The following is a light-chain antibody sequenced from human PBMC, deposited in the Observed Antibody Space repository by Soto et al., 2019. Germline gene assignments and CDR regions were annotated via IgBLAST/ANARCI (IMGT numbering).Light chain of an antibody. J-gene: IGKJ1*01. V-gene: IGKV1-8*01. CDR1: QGISSY. CDR2: AAS. CDR3: QHYNSYSEA. Sequence: AIRMTQSPSSLSASTGDRVTITCRASQGISSYLAWYQQKPGKAPKLLIYAASTLQSGVPSRFSGSGSGTDFTRTISVLQAEDFATYYCQHYNSYSEAFGQGTKVELK.